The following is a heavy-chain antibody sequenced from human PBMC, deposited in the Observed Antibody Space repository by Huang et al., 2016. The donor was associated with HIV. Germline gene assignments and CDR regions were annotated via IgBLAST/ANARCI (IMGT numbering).Heavy chain of an antibody. CDR1: GYTFSRDG. V-gene: IGHV1-18*01. CDR3: ARGVYSSGYYPLFDY. J-gene: IGHJ4*02. CDR2: ISDYNGNT. Sequence: QVQLVQSGGEVKKPGGSVKVSCTASGYTFSRDGVSWVRQGPGQGFEWMGWISDYNGNTQYAQKLQGRFTMTTDTSTSTAYMERRSLRSDDTAEYYCARGVYSSGYYPLFDYWGQGTLVTVTS. D-gene: IGHD3-22*01.